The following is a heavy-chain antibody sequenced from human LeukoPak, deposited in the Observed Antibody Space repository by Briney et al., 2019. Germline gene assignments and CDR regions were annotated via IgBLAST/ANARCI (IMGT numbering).Heavy chain of an antibody. J-gene: IGHJ3*02. D-gene: IGHD2-15*01. CDR2: FDPEDGET. CDR1: GYTLTELS. Sequence: ASVKVSCKVSGYTLTELSMHWVRQAPGKGLEWMGGFDPEDGETIYAQKFQGRVTMTEDTSTDTAYMELSSLRSGDTAVYYCAIELPGRKLDDAFDIWGQGTMVTVSS. V-gene: IGHV1-24*01. CDR3: AIELPGRKLDDAFDI.